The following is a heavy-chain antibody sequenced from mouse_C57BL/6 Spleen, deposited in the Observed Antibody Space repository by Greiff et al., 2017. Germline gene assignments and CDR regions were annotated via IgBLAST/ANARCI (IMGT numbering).Heavy chain of an antibody. Sequence: VQLQQPGAELVKPGASVKLSCKASDYTFTSYWMHWVKQRPGRGLEWIGRIDPNSGGTKYKEKFESKATLTVDKPSSTAYMQLSSLTSEDSAVYYCARSLYYSNLYYFDDWGKGTTLTVSS. D-gene: IGHD2-5*01. CDR3: ARSLYYSNLYYFDD. CDR2: IDPNSGGT. CDR1: DYTFTSYW. V-gene: IGHV1-72*01. J-gene: IGHJ2*01.